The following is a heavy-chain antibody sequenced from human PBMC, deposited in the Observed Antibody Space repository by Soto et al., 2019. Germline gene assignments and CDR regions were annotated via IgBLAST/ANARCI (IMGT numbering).Heavy chain of an antibody. D-gene: IGHD2-15*01. Sequence: EVQLVESGGGLVKPGGSLRLSCAASGFTFSSYSRNWVRQAPGKGLEWVSSISSSSSYIYYADSVKGRFTISRDNAKNSQYLQMNSLRAEDTAVYYCARAWVAVHDAFDIWGQGTMVTVSS. J-gene: IGHJ3*02. V-gene: IGHV3-21*01. CDR3: ARAWVAVHDAFDI. CDR2: ISSSSSYI. CDR1: GFTFSSYS.